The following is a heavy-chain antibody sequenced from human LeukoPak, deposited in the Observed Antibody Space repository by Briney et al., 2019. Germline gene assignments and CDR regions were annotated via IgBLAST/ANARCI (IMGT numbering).Heavy chain of an antibody. CDR2: ISGSGGST. Sequence: GGSLRLSCAASGFTFSSYAVSWVRQAPGKGLEWVSAISGSGGSTYYADSVKGRFTISRDNSKNTLYLQMNSQRAEDTAVYYCAKSRVYRSSPDAFDIWGQGTMVTVSS. CDR1: GFTFSSYA. V-gene: IGHV3-23*01. J-gene: IGHJ3*02. CDR3: AKSRVYRSSPDAFDI. D-gene: IGHD6-6*01.